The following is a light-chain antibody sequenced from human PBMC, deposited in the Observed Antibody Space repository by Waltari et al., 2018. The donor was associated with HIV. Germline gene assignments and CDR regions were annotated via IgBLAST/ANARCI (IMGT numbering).Light chain of an antibody. J-gene: IGLJ3*02. CDR3: GTWDADLDGPV. CDR2: NTD. V-gene: IGLV1-44*01. CDR1: RPNVARNH. Sequence: QSVLTQPHSPSGTPGQTFSRPCSVNRPNVARNHVHWYQHIPPTAPKLIIYNTDQRPSGVPARFSASKTGTSASLAISGLQPGDEGLYYCGTWDADLDGPVFGGGTKVTVL.